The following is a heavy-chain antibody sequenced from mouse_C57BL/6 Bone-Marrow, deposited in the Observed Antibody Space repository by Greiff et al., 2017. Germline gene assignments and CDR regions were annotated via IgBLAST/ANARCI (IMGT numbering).Heavy chain of an antibody. Sequence: VQLKESGAELVKPGASVKLSCTASGFNIKDYYIHWVKQRTEKGLEWIGRIDPEDGETKYAPNFQDKATITADTSSNTAYLQISSLTSEDSAVYYCTRARSYYGTNCWGQGTTLTVAT. CDR3: TRARSYYGTNC. D-gene: IGHD1-1*01. J-gene: IGHJ2*01. CDR1: GFNIKDYY. CDR2: IDPEDGET. V-gene: IGHV14-2*01.